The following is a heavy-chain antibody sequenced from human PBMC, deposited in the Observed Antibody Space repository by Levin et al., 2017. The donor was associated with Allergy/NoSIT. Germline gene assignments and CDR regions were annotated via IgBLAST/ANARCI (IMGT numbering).Heavy chain of an antibody. J-gene: IGHJ4*02. CDR3: AKDLYISGWYGGFDY. CDR2: MSNSGGST. D-gene: IGHD6-19*01. V-gene: IGHV3-23*01. CDR1: RFTFSSYA. Sequence: ETLSLTCTASRFTFSSYAMSWVRQAPGKGLEWVSGMSNSGGSTYYADSVKGRFTLSRDNSKNTLYLQMNSLRAEDTAIYYCAKDLYISGWYGGFDYWGQGTLVTVSS.